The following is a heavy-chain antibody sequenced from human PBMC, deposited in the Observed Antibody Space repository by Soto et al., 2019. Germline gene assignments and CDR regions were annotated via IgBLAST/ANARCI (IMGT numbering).Heavy chain of an antibody. V-gene: IGHV3-72*01. J-gene: IGHJ6*03. CDR2: TRNKANSYTT. CDR3: ARGVSGYEGQIYYYYYMDV. Sequence: GGSLRLSCAASGFTFSDHYMDWVRQAPGKGLEWVGRTRNKANSYTTEYAASVKGRLPISRDDSKNSPYLQMNSLKTEDTAVYYCARGVSGYEGQIYYYYYMDVWGKGTTVTVSS. D-gene: IGHD5-12*01. CDR1: GFTFSDHY.